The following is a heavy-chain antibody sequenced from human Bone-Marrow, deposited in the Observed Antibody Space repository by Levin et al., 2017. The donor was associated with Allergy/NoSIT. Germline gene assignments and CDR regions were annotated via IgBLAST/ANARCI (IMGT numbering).Heavy chain of an antibody. V-gene: IGHV5-51*01. J-gene: IGHJ2*01. CDR3: ARNDRGDWYFDL. D-gene: IGHD1-1*01. CDR1: GSSFTSYW. Sequence: GGSLRLSCKGSGSSFTSYWIGWVRQMPGKGLEWMGIIYPGDSDTRYSPSFQGQVTISADKSISTAYLQWSSLKASDTAMYYCARNDRGDWYFDLWGRGTLVTVSS. CDR2: IYPGDSDT.